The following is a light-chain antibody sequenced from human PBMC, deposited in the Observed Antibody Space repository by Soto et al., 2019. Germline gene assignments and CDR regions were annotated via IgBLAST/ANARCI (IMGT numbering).Light chain of an antibody. CDR2: DVS. J-gene: IGLJ1*01. Sequence: QSALTQPPSASGSPGQSVTISCTGTSSGVGGYNFVSWYQQHPGKAPKLLIYDVSKRPSGVPDRFSGSKSGNTASLTISGLQAEDEADYYCCSYAGSYTYVFGTGTKLTVL. CDR3: CSYAGSYTYV. CDR1: SSGVGGYNF. V-gene: IGLV2-11*01.